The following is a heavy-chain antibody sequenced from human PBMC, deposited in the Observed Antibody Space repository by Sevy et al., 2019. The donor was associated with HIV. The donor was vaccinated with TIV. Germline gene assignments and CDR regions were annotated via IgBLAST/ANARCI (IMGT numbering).Heavy chain of an antibody. V-gene: IGHV3-30*18. J-gene: IGHJ6*02. CDR1: GFSFSYYG. CDR3: ANAYSGSYSHSYLYALDV. CDR2: ISHDGINE. D-gene: IGHD1-26*01. Sequence: GGSLRLSCIGSGFSFSYYGILWVRQSPGKGLDWVALISHDGINEYYADSVKGRFTISRDNSKNTVYLEMNSLRNEDTAIYFCANAYSGSYSHSYLYALDVWGQWTTVTVSS.